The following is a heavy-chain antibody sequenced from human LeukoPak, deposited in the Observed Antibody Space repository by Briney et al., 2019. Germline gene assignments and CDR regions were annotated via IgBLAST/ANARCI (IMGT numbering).Heavy chain of an antibody. CDR3: ARGVSIPGRDV. CDR1: GGSFSGYY. V-gene: IGHV4-34*01. Sequence: SETLSLTCAVYGGSFSGYYWSWIRQPPGKGLEWIGEINHSGSTNYNPSLKSRVTISVDTSKNQFSLKLSSVTAADTAVYYCARGVSIPGRDVWGKGTTVTVSS. CDR2: INHSGST. D-gene: IGHD2/OR15-2a*01. J-gene: IGHJ6*04.